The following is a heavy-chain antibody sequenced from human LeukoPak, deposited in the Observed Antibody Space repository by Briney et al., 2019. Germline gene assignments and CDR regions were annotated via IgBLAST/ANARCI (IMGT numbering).Heavy chain of an antibody. CDR3: ARARVASNPLEYYYYMDV. Sequence: ETLSLTCTVSGGSISSSSYYWGWVRQAPGKGLEWVANIKQDGTELYYVDSVKGRFTVSRDNAKNSLYLQMNSLRAEDTAVYYCARARVASNPLEYYYYMDVWGKGTTVTVSS. V-gene: IGHV3-7*01. D-gene: IGHD5-12*01. J-gene: IGHJ6*03. CDR1: GGSISSSSYY. CDR2: IKQDGTEL.